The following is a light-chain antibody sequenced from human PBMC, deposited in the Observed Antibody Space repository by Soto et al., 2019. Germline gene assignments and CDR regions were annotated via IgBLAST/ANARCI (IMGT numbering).Light chain of an antibody. Sequence: DIQVTQSPSSVSASVGDRVTITCRASQGLVTWLAWYQQKPGKAPKLLIYAASSFQRGVPSRFSGSGSGTDFTRTISSLQPEDFATYYCQQTSSFPLTFGGGTKVELK. CDR1: QGLVTW. CDR2: AAS. V-gene: IGKV1-12*01. J-gene: IGKJ4*01. CDR3: QQTSSFPLT.